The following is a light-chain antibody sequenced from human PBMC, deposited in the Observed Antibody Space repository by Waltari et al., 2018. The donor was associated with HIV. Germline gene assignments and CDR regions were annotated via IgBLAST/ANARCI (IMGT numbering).Light chain of an antibody. Sequence: QSALTQPASVSGSPGQSITISCTGTSSDVGSYNLVSWYQQHPGKAPKLMISEGSKRPSGGSNRFSGSKSGNTASLTISGLQAEDEADYYCCSYAGSSTLEVFGGGTKLTVL. CDR3: CSYAGSSTLEV. J-gene: IGLJ2*01. CDR2: EGS. CDR1: SSDVGSYNL. V-gene: IGLV2-23*01.